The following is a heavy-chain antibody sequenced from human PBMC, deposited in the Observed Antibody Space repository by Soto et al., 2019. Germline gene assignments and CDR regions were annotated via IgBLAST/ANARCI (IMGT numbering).Heavy chain of an antibody. V-gene: IGHV5-51*01. CDR3: ARTPQFSSGWYGYYYYGMDV. D-gene: IGHD6-19*01. J-gene: IGHJ6*02. Sequence: EVQLVQSGAEVKKPGESLKISCKGSGYSFTSYWIGWVRQMPGKGLEWMGIIYPGDSDTRYSPSFQGQVTIAADKSIXTXYLXWSSLKASDTAMYYCARTPQFSSGWYGYYYYGMDVWGQGTTVTVSS. CDR1: GYSFTSYW. CDR2: IYPGDSDT.